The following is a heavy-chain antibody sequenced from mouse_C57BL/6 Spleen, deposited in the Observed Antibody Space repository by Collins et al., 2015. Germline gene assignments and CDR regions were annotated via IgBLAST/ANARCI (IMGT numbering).Heavy chain of an antibody. V-gene: IGHV3-6*01. CDR2: ISYDGSN. CDR3: ARGITAVPWFAY. CDR1: GYSITSGYY. Sequence: LTCSVTGYSITSGYYWNWIRQFPGNKLEWMGYISYDGSNNYNPSLKNRISITRDTSKTQFFLKLNSVTTEDTATYFCARGITAVPWFAYWGQGTLVTVSA. J-gene: IGHJ3*01. D-gene: IGHD1-1*01.